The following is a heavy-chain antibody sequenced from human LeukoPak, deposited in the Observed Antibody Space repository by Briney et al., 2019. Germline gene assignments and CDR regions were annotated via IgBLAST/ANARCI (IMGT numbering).Heavy chain of an antibody. CDR3: AKSSHGGFYFDY. Sequence: GGSLRLSCAASGSTFSSYAMSWVRQAPGKGLEWISAISGSGGSTYYADSVKGRFTISRDNSKNTLYLQMNSLRAEDTAVYYCAKSSHGGFYFDYWGQGTLVTVSS. V-gene: IGHV3-23*01. J-gene: IGHJ4*02. CDR2: ISGSGGST. D-gene: IGHD2-15*01. CDR1: GSTFSSYA.